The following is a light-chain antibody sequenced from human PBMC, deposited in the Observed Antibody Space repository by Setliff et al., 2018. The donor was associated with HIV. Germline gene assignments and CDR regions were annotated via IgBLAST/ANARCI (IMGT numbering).Light chain of an antibody. V-gene: IGLV3-21*04. J-gene: IGLJ1*01. Sequence: SYELTQPPSVSVAPGKTARITCGGNDIGSKSVHWYKQKPGQAPVLVIYYDSDRPSGIPERFSGFNSGNTATLTISRVEAGDEADYYCQVWDTSSDHPGFGTGTKVTVL. CDR1: DIGSKS. CDR3: QVWDTSSDHPG. CDR2: YDS.